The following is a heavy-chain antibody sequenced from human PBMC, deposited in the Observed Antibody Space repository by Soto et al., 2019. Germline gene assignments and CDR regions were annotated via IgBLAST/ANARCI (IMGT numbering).Heavy chain of an antibody. CDR2: INAGNGNT. V-gene: IGHV1-3*01. Sequence: ASVKVSCKASGYTFTSYAMHWVRQAPGQRLEWMGWINAGNGNTKYSQKFQGRVTITRDTSASTAYMELSSLRSEDTAVYYCARDRITMVRGVIITPGYWGPGTLVTVSS. D-gene: IGHD3-10*01. CDR3: ARDRITMVRGVIITPGY. CDR1: GYTFTSYA. J-gene: IGHJ4*02.